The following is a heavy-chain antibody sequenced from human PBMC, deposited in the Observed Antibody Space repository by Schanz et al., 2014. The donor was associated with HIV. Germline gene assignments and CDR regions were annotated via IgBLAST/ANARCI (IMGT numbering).Heavy chain of an antibody. D-gene: IGHD4-17*01. V-gene: IGHV3-30-3*01. CDR2: ISFDGSNK. J-gene: IGHJ4*02. CDR1: GFTLSNSA. CDR3: ARYLGGDDGDFYFDY. Sequence: QVQMVESGGGVVQPGRSLRLSCAASGFTLSNSAMHWVRQAPGKGLEGVAIISFDGSNKYYADSVKGRFTISRDNSKNTLYLQMNSLRVEDTAVYYCARYLGGDDGDFYFDYRGQGTLVTV.